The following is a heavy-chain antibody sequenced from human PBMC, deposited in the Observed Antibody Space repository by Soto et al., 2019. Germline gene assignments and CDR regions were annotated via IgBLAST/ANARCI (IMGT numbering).Heavy chain of an antibody. Sequence: QVQLQESGPGLVKPSETLSLTCTVSGGSISSYYWSWIRQPPGKGLEWIGYIYYSGSTNYNPSLKSRVTISVDTSKNQFSLKLSSVTAADTAVYYCARSRGAAAGGYYYYCMDVWGKGTTVTVSS. CDR3: ARSRGAAAGGYYYYCMDV. J-gene: IGHJ6*03. CDR2: IYYSGST. CDR1: GGSISSYY. D-gene: IGHD6-13*01. V-gene: IGHV4-59*01.